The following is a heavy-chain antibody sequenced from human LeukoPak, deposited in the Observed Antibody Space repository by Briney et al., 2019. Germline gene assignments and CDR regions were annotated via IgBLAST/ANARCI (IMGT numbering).Heavy chain of an antibody. V-gene: IGHV1-2*04. CDR3: ARALDYGDYVPPWTGYGMDV. CDR2: INPNSGGT. CDR1: GYTFTGYY. Sequence: ASVKVSCKASGYTFTGYYMHWVRQAPGQGLEWMGWINPNSGGTNYAQKFQGWVTMTRDTSISTAYMELSRLRSDDTAVYYCARALDYGDYVPPWTGYGMDVWGQGTTVTVSS. D-gene: IGHD4-17*01. J-gene: IGHJ6*02.